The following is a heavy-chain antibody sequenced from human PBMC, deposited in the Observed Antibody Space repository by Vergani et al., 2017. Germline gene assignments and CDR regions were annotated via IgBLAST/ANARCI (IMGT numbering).Heavy chain of an antibody. D-gene: IGHD6-13*01. CDR3: ATSIAAAGTTYYYMDV. V-gene: IGHV1-69*11. CDR2: IIPILGTA. J-gene: IGHJ6*03. Sequence: QVQLVQSGAEVKKPGASVKVSCKASGGTFSSYAISWVRQAPGQGLEWMGRIIPILGTANYAQKFQGRVTITADESTSTAYMELSSLRSEDTAVYYCATSIAAAGTTYYYMDVWGKGTTVTVSS. CDR1: GGTFSSYA.